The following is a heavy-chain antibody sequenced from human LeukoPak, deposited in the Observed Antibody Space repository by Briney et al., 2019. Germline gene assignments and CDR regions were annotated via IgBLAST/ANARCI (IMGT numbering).Heavy chain of an antibody. D-gene: IGHD6-13*01. CDR1: GFTFSSYG. J-gene: IGHJ4*02. Sequence: GGSLRLSCAASGFTFSSYGMHWVRQAPGKGLEWVAFIRYDGSNKYYADSVKGRFTISRVNSKNTLYLQMNSLRAEDTAVYYCAKDTGSSRLFDYWGQGTLVTVSS. CDR2: IRYDGSNK. CDR3: AKDTGSSRLFDY. V-gene: IGHV3-30*02.